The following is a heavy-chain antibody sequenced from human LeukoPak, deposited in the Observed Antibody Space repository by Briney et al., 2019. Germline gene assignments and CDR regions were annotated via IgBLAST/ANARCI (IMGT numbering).Heavy chain of an antibody. Sequence: GGSLRLSCAASGFTFSSYSMNWVRQAPGKGLEWVSSISSSSSYIYYADSVKGRFTISRDNAKNTLNLQMNSLRAADTSVYYCARDLGQYYDTSDNWFDPWGQGTLVTVSS. CDR2: ISSSSSYI. V-gene: IGHV3-21*01. CDR1: GFTFSSYS. D-gene: IGHD3-22*01. J-gene: IGHJ5*02. CDR3: ARDLGQYYDTSDNWFDP.